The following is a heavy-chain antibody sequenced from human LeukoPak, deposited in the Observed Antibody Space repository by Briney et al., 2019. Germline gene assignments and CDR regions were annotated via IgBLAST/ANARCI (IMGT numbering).Heavy chain of an antibody. V-gene: IGHV1-18*01. J-gene: IGHJ4*02. CDR2: IRAYSGNT. CDR3: TRVMVRGVRSFDY. CDR1: GYTFSSYG. D-gene: IGHD3-10*01. Sequence: ASGKLCCKASGYTFSSYGIRWVRQAPGQGLGWMGWIRAYSGNTNYAPKLQGRVTMTTDSSTSTAYLELSSLRSDDTAVYYCTRVMVRGVRSFDYWGQGTLVTVSS.